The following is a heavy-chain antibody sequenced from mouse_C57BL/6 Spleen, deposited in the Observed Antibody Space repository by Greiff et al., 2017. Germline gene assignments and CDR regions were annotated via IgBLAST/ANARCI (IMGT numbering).Heavy chain of an antibody. D-gene: IGHD1-1*01. V-gene: IGHV1-82*01. J-gene: IGHJ3*01. CDR2: IYPGDGDT. Sequence: VQLQQSGPELVKPGASVKISCKASGYAFSSSWMNWVKQRPGKGLEWIGRIYPGDGDTNYNGKFKGKATLTADKSSSTAYMQLSSLTSEDSAVYFCARSGDYYGSSRFAYWGQGTLVTVSA. CDR1: GYAFSSSW. CDR3: ARSGDYYGSSRFAY.